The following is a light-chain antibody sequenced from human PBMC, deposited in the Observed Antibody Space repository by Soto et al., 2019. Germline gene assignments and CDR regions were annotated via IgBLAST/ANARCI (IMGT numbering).Light chain of an antibody. V-gene: IGLV1-36*01. CDR1: SSNIGNNA. CDR2: YDD. J-gene: IGLJ2*01. CDR3: AAWYDSLNGPV. Sequence: QSVLTQPPSVSEAPRQRVTICCSGSSSNIGNNAVNWYQQLQGKDPKLLIYYDDLLPSGVSDRFSGSKSGTSASLAISWLQSDDEADDYCAAWYDSLNGPVFGGGTKVTVL.